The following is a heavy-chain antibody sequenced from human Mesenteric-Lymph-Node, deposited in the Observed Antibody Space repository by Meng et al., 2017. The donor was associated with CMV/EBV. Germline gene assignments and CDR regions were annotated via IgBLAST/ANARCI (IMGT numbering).Heavy chain of an antibody. CDR2: ISSSGTI. CDR3: ASGYGMAV. J-gene: IGHJ6*02. Sequence: GGSLRLSCAASGFTFSSYSMNWVRQAPGKGLEWVSYISSSGTIYYAESVKGRFTISRDNAKNSLYLQMSSLRAEDTAVYHCASGYGMAVWGQGTAVTVSS. V-gene: IGHV3-48*04. CDR1: GFTFSSYS.